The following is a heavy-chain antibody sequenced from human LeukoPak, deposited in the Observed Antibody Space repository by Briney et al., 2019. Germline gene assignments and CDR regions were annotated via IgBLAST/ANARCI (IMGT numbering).Heavy chain of an antibody. CDR1: GYTFTGYY. CDR2: INPSSGGA. V-gene: IGHV1-2*02. Sequence: GASVKVSCKASGYTFTGYYMHWVRQAPGQGLEWMGWINPSSGGAKYAQNFQGRVIMTTDTSISTAYMELSSLRSDDTAVYYCARSSPPTYYHFYYYMGVWGKGSTVTVSS. D-gene: IGHD6-13*01. J-gene: IGHJ6*03. CDR3: ARSSPPTYYHFYYYMGV.